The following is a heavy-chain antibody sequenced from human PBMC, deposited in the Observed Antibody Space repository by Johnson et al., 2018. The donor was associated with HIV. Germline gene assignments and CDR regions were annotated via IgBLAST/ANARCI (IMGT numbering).Heavy chain of an antibody. CDR2: IYSGGSS. V-gene: IGHV3-66*01. CDR1: GFTVSSDY. D-gene: IGHD7-27*01. J-gene: IGHJ3*02. Sequence: VQLVESGGGLVQPGGSLRLSCAASGFTVSSDYMSWVRQGPVRGLEWVSVIYSGGSSYYADSVKGRFSISRDNSKNTLYLQMNNLRAEDTAVYYCARSGATTQDAFDIWGQGTMVSVSS. CDR3: ARSGATTQDAFDI.